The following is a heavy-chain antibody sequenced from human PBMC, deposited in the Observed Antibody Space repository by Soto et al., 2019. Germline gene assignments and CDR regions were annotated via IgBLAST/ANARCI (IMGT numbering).Heavy chain of an antibody. J-gene: IGHJ4*02. CDR2: IDTSSTKI. Sequence: GGSLRLSCAASGFTFSDSAMTWVRQAPGKGLEWISYIDTSSTKIYYADSVKGRFTISRDNAKNSLYLEMNSLRDEDTAVYYCASHYDMWSGYLSPVDYWGQGTLVTVS. CDR1: GFTFSDSA. CDR3: ASHYDMWSGYLSPVDY. D-gene: IGHD3-3*01. V-gene: IGHV3-11*01.